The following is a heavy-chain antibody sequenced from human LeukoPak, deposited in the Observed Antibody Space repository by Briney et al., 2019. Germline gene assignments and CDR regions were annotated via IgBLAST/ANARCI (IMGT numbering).Heavy chain of an antibody. CDR2: IIPIFGTA. V-gene: IGHV1-69*05. J-gene: IGHJ3*02. CDR3: ARTQDCGGDCYSYDAFDI. CDR1: GGTFSSYA. D-gene: IGHD2-21*01. Sequence: SVKVSCKASGGTFSSYAISWVRQAPGQGLEWMGGIIPIFGTANYAQKFQGRVTITTDESTSTAYMELSSLRSEDTAVYYCARTQDCGGDCYSYDAFDIWGQGTMVTVSS.